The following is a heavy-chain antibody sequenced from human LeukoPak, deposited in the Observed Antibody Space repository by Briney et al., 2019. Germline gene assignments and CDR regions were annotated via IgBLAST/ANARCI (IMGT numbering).Heavy chain of an antibody. CDR2: TFYRSKWYN. Sequence: SQTLSLTCAISGDSVSSKSAAWNLIRQSPSRGLEWLGRTFYRSKWYNDYAVSVKSRITINPDTSRNQFSLQLNSVTPEDTAVYYCSRGMFGSPYGMDVWGQGTTVTVSS. CDR3: SRGMFGSPYGMDV. D-gene: IGHD3-3*02. V-gene: IGHV6-1*01. J-gene: IGHJ6*02. CDR1: GDSVSSKSAA.